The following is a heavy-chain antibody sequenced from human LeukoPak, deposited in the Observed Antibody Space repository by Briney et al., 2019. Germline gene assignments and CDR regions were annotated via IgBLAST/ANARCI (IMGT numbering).Heavy chain of an antibody. CDR1: GVSISSSNSY. J-gene: IGHJ4*02. Sequence: SETLSLTCTVSGVSISSSNSYWGWIRQPPGKGLEWIGSIYYSGNTYYNASLKSQVSISIDTSKNQFSLKLTSVTAADTAVYYCAGQTGSGLFILPGGQGTLVTVSS. D-gene: IGHD3/OR15-3a*01. CDR2: IYYSGNT. CDR3: AGQTGSGLFILP. V-gene: IGHV4-39*01.